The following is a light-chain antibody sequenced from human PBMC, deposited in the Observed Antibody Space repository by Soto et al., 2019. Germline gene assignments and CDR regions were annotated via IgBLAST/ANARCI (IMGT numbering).Light chain of an antibody. Sequence: EIVMTQSPATLSVSPGERATLSCRASQSVSSNLAWYQQKPGQAPRLLIYGASTRATGIPARFSVCGSGTEVTLTISSLQSEDFAVYYCHQYNNWPQKFGQGTKVEIK. J-gene: IGKJ1*01. CDR2: GAS. CDR3: HQYNNWPQK. CDR1: QSVSSN. V-gene: IGKV3-15*01.